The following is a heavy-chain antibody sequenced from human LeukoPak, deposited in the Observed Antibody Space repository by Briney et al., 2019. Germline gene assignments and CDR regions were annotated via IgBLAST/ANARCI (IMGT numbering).Heavy chain of an antibody. CDR1: GFTFSDYY. J-gene: IGHJ6*02. CDR3: ARDLNVGMDV. CDR2: IGGSGRKI. V-gene: IGHV3-11*01. Sequence: GGSLRLSCVASGFTFSDYYINWIRQAPGKGLEWLAYIGGSGRKIDYADSVKGRFTISRDNAQNLLYLHMNSLRAEDSAIYYCARDLNVGMDVWGRGTTVTVSS.